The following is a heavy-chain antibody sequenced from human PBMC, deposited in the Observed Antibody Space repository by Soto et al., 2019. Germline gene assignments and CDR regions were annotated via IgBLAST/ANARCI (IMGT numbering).Heavy chain of an antibody. D-gene: IGHD2-2*01. Sequence: IRQPPGKGLEWIGYIYYSGSTNYNPSLKSRVTISVDTSKNQFSLKLSSVTAADTAVYYCARAAVVVPAAEPYFDYWGQGTLVTVSS. V-gene: IGHV4-59*01. CDR2: IYYSGST. J-gene: IGHJ4*02. CDR3: ARAAVVVPAAEPYFDY.